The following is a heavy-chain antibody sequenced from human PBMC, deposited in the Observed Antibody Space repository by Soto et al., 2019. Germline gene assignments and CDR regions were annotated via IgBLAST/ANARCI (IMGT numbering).Heavy chain of an antibody. J-gene: IGHJ4*02. CDR3: ATDGRDVPYYFDH. Sequence: EVQLVVSGGGLVQPGGSLTLSCEASGFTASSSAMGWVRRAPGKGLEWVSSINGADSVGTATTYYAVSLKGRVTISRDHFNNTLYLQLHSLRPEDTAVYFCATDGRDVPYYFDHCGQGALVTVSS. CDR1: GFTASSSA. V-gene: IGHV3-23*04. CDR2: INGADSVGTATT. D-gene: IGHD1-26*01.